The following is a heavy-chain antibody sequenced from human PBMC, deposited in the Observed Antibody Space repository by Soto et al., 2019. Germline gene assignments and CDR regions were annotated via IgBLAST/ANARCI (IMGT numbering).Heavy chain of an antibody. CDR3: ARMATFGSLNWFDP. J-gene: IGHJ5*02. Sequence: ASGKVSCKASGYIFTNNDVSWVRQATGQGLEWMGWMNPGSGDTGYAQKFQGRVTMTRDISIATAYMELSSLRSDDTAIYYCARMATFGSLNWFDPWGQGTLVTVSS. CDR1: GYIFTNND. CDR2: MNPGSGDT. V-gene: IGHV1-8*01. D-gene: IGHD3-16*01.